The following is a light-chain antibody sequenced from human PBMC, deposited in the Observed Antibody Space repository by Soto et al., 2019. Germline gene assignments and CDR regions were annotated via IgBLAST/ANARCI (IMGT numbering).Light chain of an antibody. CDR3: LLYYSGPWV. J-gene: IGLJ3*02. CDR2: DTN. V-gene: IGLV7-46*01. CDR1: TGAITSGHY. Sequence: QAVVTQEPSLTVSPGGTVTLTCGSSTGAITSGHYPYWFQQKPGQAPRTLIYDTNNKLSWTPARFSGSLLGGKAALTLSGAQPEDEAEYYCLLYYSGPWVFDGGTKVTVL.